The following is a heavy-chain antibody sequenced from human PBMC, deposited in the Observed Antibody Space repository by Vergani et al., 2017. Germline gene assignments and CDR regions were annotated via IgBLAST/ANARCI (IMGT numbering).Heavy chain of an antibody. Sequence: EVQLVESGGGLVQPGRSLRLSCAASGFTFDDYAMHWDRQAPGKGLEWVSGISWNSGSIGYADSVKGRFTISRDNAKNSLYLQMNSLRAEDTALYYCAKGGARGGYYYYMDVWGKGTTVTVSS. V-gene: IGHV3-9*01. CDR3: AKGGARGGYYYYMDV. CDR1: GFTFDDYA. D-gene: IGHD1-26*01. J-gene: IGHJ6*03. CDR2: ISWNSGSI.